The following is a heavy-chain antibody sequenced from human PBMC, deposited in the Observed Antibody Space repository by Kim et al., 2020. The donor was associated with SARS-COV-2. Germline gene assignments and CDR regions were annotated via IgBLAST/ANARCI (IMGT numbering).Heavy chain of an antibody. CDR3: ARNLVINWGRRRADAFDI. D-gene: IGHD7-27*01. CDR1: GYTFTSYG. V-gene: IGHV1-18*01. J-gene: IGHJ3*02. CDR2: ISAYNGNT. Sequence: ASVKVSCKASGYTFTSYGISWVRQAPGQGLEWMGWISAYNGNTNYAQKLQGRVTMTTDTSTSTAYMELRSLRSDDTAVYYCARNLVINWGRRRADAFDIWGQGTMVTVSS.